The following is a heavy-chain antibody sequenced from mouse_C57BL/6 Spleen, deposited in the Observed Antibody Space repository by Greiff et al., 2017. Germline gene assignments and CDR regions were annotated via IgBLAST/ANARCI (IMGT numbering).Heavy chain of an antibody. CDR3: ARETTGFDY. D-gene: IGHD1-1*01. J-gene: IGHJ2*01. CDR1: GFTFSSYA. CDR2: ISDGGSYT. V-gene: IGHV5-4*01. Sequence: EVHLVESGGGLVKPGGSLKLSCAASGFTFSSYAMSWVRQTPEKRLEWVATISDGGSYTYYPDNVKGRFTISRDNAKNNLYLQMSHLKSEDTAMYYCARETTGFDYWGQGTTLTVSS.